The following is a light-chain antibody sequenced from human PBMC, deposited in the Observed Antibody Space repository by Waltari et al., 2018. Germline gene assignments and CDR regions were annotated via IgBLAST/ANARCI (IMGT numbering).Light chain of an antibody. J-gene: IGLJ3*02. CDR3: LTWDSSTAV. V-gene: IGLV3-1*01. Sequence: SYELSQPPSVSVSPGQTATVRCSGHELGDKFVCWLQQKPGQSPVLVIYQSRKRPSGIPDRFSGSKSGDTATLIISGTQAMDEADYFCLTWDSSTAVFGDGTKLTVL. CDR1: ELGDKF. CDR2: QSR.